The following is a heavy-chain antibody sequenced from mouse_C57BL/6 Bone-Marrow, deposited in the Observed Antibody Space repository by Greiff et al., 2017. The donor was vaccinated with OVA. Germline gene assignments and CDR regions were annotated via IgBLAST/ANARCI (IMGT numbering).Heavy chain of an antibody. Sequence: VQLQQSGAELVRPGASVTLSCTASGFNIKDDYMHWVKQRPVQGLEWIGSIDPENGDTDYAPKFQGKATITADTSSSTAYMQLRSLTSEDTAVYYCTTHLYGSGLAWFARWDRGKLVTVTA. V-gene: IGHV14-4*01. J-gene: IGHJ3*01. CDR3: TTHLYGSGLAWFAR. CDR2: IDPENGDT. D-gene: IGHD1-1*01. CDR1: GFNIKDDY.